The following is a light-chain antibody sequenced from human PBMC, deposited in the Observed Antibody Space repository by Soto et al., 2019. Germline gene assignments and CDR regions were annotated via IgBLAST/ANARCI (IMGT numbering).Light chain of an antibody. CDR1: QSILHRSNNKNY. J-gene: IGKJ1*01. Sequence: DIVLTHSPDSLAVSLGERATINCKSSQSILHRSNNKNYLAWYQQKPGQPPRLLFYWASTRESGVPDRFSGSGSGTDFTLTISSLQAEDVAVYYCQQYYSVWWTFGHGTKVEIK. CDR3: QQYYSVWWT. CDR2: WAS. V-gene: IGKV4-1*01.